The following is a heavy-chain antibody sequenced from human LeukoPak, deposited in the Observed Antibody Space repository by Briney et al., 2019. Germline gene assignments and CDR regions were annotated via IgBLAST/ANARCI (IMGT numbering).Heavy chain of an antibody. CDR2: ISSSSSTI. J-gene: IGHJ3*02. CDR1: GFTFSSYG. D-gene: IGHD5/OR15-5a*01. Sequence: GGSLRLSCAASGFTFSSYGMNWVRQAPGKGLEWVSYISSSSSTIQYADSVKGRFTISRDNAKDSLYLQMNSLRAEDTAEYFCARSVFQGAFDIWGQGTLVTVSS. V-gene: IGHV3-48*01. CDR3: ARSVFQGAFDI.